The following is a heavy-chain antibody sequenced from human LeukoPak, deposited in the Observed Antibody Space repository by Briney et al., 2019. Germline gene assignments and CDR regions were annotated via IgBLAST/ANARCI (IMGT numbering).Heavy chain of an antibody. CDR2: INHSGST. CDR1: GGSFSGYY. J-gene: IGHJ4*02. D-gene: IGHD3-3*01. V-gene: IGHV4-34*01. CDR3: ARGISDFWSGYYLYFDY. Sequence: PLETLSLTCAVYGGSFSGYYWSWIRQPPGKGLGWIGEINHSGSTNYNPSLKSRVTISVDTSKNQFSLKLSSVTAADTAVYYCARGISDFWSGYYLYFDYWGQGTLVTVSS.